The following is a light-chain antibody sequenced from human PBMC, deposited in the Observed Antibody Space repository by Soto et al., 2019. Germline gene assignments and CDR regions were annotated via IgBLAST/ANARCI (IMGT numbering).Light chain of an antibody. Sequence: DIQITHSPSSLSPSVVDRVTITFLASRDIANYLAWFQQKPGKAPKVLIYGASNLQSGVPPRFSGSGSGTDFTLAISSLQPEDSATYYCLKDINYPWKFGQGTKVDIK. CDR2: GAS. CDR1: RDIANY. J-gene: IGKJ1*01. CDR3: LKDINYPWK. V-gene: IGKV1-16*01.